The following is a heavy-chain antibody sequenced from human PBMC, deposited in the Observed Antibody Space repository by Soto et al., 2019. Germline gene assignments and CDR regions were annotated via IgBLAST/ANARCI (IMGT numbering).Heavy chain of an antibody. J-gene: IGHJ4*02. V-gene: IGHV3-74*01. CDR1: GLTFSSYP. Sequence: EVQLVESGGAIVQPGGSLRLSCATSGLTFSSYPIHWVRQAPGKGPVWVSRITEDGSGTTYADSVKGRFTVTRDNAKKKMYLQMSVLGAEDAAVYHCVRGTNGWRGMDYWGQGTLVTVSS. CDR2: ITEDGSGT. D-gene: IGHD6-19*01. CDR3: VRGTNGWRGMDY.